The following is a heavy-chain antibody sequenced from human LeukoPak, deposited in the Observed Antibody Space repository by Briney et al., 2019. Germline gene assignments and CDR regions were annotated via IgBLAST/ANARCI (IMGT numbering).Heavy chain of an antibody. J-gene: IGHJ4*02. CDR3: ATTPNFRDGYNCDY. CDR2: IIPIFGTA. Sequence: SVKVSCKASGGTSSSYAISWVRQAPGQGLEWMGGIIPIFGTANYAQKFQGRVTITADESTSTAYMELSSLRSEDTAVYYCATTPNFRDGYNCDYWGQGTLVTVSS. D-gene: IGHD5-24*01. CDR1: GGTSSSYA. V-gene: IGHV1-69*13.